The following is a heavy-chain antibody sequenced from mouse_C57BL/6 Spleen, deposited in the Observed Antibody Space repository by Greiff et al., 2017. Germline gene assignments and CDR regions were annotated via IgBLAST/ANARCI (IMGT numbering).Heavy chain of an antibody. CDR2: IYPGSGST. CDR1: GYTFTSYW. V-gene: IGHV1-55*01. D-gene: IGHD2-2*01. Sequence: VQLQQPGAELVKPGASVKMSCKASGYTFTSYWITWVKQRPGQGLEWIGDIYPGSGSTNYNEKFKSKATLTVDTSSSTAYMQLSSLTSEDSAVYYCARSSVTTRGYAMDYWGQGTSVTVSS. J-gene: IGHJ4*01. CDR3: ARSSVTTRGYAMDY.